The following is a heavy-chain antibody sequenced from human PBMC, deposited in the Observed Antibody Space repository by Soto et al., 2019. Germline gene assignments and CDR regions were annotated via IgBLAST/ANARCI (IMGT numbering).Heavy chain of an antibody. CDR1: GYTFTSYA. CDR2: INAGNGNT. Sequence: GASVKVSCKASGYTFTSYAMHWVRQAPGQRLEWMGWINAGNGNTKYSQKFQGRVTITRDTSASTAYMELSSLRSEDTAVYYCARVTTRMGISYYYYYYMDVWGKGTTVTVSS. CDR3: ARVTTRMGISYYYYYYMDV. J-gene: IGHJ6*03. V-gene: IGHV1-3*01. D-gene: IGHD1-1*01.